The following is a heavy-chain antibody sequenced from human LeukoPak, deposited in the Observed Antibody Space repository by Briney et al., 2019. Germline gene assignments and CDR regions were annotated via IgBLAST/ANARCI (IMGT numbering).Heavy chain of an antibody. J-gene: IGHJ5*02. CDR1: GGTFSSYA. Sequence: ASVKVSCKASGGTFSSYAISWVRQAPGQGLEWMGGIIPIFGTANYAQKFQGRVTITTDESTSTAYMELSSLRSEDTAVYYCARGRGTYYDILTGYFYWFDPWGQGTLVTVSS. CDR2: IIPIFGTA. V-gene: IGHV1-69*05. CDR3: ARGRGTYYDILTGYFYWFDP. D-gene: IGHD3-9*01.